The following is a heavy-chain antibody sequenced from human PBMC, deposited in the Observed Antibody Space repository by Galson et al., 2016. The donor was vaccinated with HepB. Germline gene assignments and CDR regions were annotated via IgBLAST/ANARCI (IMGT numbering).Heavy chain of an antibody. CDR3: ARGGVAAGFRPDY. D-gene: IGHD3-10*01. CDR1: GFSFSNYW. J-gene: IGHJ4*02. V-gene: IGHV3-7*01. CDR2: IKEDGSGM. Sequence: SLRLSCAASGFSFSNYWMSWVRQPPGKGLEWVANIKEDGSGMNYVDSVKGRFTISRDNARSSLYLQMNSLRDEDTAVYYCARGGVAAGFRPDYWGQGTLVTVSS.